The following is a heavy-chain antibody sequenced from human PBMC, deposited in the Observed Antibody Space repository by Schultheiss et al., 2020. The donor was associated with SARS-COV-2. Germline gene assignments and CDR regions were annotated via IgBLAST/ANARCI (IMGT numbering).Heavy chain of an antibody. V-gene: IGHV4-34*01. CDR3: ARGQRAAPLDY. D-gene: IGHD6-6*01. Sequence: SETLSLTCAVYGGSFSGYYWSWILQPPGKGLEWIGEINHSGSTNYNPSLKSRVTISVDTSKNQFSLKLSSVTAADTAVYYCARGQRAAPLDYWGQGTLVTVSS. J-gene: IGHJ4*02. CDR2: INHSGST. CDR1: GGSFSGYY.